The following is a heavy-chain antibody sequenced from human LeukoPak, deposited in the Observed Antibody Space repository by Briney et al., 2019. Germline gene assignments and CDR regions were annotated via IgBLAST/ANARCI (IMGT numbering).Heavy chain of an antibody. D-gene: IGHD3-3*01. Sequence: ASVKVSCKASGYTFTSYGISWVRQAPGQGLEWMGWISAYNGNTNYAQKFQGRVTITRNTSISTAYMELSSLRSEDTAVYYCARGWAPDWYYDFWSGYHDAAFDIWGQGTMVTVSS. CDR3: ARGWAPDWYYDFWSGYHDAAFDI. CDR2: ISAYNGNT. V-gene: IGHV1-18*01. CDR1: GYTFTSYG. J-gene: IGHJ3*02.